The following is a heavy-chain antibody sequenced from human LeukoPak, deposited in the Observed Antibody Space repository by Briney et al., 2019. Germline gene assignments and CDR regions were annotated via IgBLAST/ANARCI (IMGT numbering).Heavy chain of an antibody. D-gene: IGHD6-13*01. V-gene: IGHV6-1*01. J-gene: IGHJ6*03. CDR1: GDIVSSNSAA. CDR2: TYYRSKWYN. Sequence: PAQTLSLTCAISGDIVSSNSAAWNWIRQSPSRGLEWLGRTYYRSKWYNDYAVSVKSRITINPDTSKNQFSLQLNSVTPEDTAVYYCARDPSSSSVYYYYYYMDVWGKGTTVTVSS. CDR3: ARDPSSSSVYYYYYYMDV.